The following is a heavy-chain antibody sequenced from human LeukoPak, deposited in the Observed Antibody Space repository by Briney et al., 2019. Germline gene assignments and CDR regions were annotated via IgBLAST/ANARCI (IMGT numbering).Heavy chain of an antibody. CDR2: IIPIFGTA. Sequence: GASVKVSCKASGYTFTGYYMHWVRQAPGQGLEWMGGIIPIFGTANYAQKFQGRVTITADESTSTAYMELSSLRSEDTAVYYCARVSDYYDSSGYIDYWGQGTLVTVSS. CDR1: GYTFTGYY. J-gene: IGHJ4*02. D-gene: IGHD3-22*01. V-gene: IGHV1-69*13. CDR3: ARVSDYYDSSGYIDY.